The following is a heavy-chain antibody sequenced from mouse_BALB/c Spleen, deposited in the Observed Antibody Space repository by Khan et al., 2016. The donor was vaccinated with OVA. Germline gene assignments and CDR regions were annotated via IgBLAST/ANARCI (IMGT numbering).Heavy chain of an antibody. D-gene: IGHD2-2*01. V-gene: IGHV1S56*01. CDR3: ASGGYGAFAY. CDR2: IYPGNINN. J-gene: IGHJ3*01. CDR1: DYTFTRNY. Sequence: VQLQQSGPELVKPGASVRISCKASDYTFTRNYIHWVKQRPGQGLEWIGWIYPGNINNNYTERFKGKATLTADKSTSTAYMHLSSLPSEDSAVYCCASGGYGAFAYWGQGTLVTVSA.